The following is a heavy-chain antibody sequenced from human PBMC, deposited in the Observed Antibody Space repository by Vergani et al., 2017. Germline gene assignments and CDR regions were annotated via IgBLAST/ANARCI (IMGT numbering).Heavy chain of an antibody. V-gene: IGHV3-23*01. CDR1: GFTFSSYA. CDR3: ANEIAARLRYFDY. J-gene: IGHJ4*02. CDR2: ISGSGGST. D-gene: IGHD6-6*01. Sequence: EVQLLESGGGLVQPGGSLRLSCAASGFTFSSYAMSWVRQAPGKGLEWVSAISGSGGSTYYADSVKGRFTISRANSKKTLYLQMNSLRAEDTAVYYCANEIAARLRYFDYWGQGTLVTVSS.